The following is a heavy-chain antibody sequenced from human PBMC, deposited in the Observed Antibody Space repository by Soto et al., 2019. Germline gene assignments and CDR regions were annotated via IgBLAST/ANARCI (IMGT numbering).Heavy chain of an antibody. V-gene: IGHV4-61*01. D-gene: IGHD3-3*02. J-gene: IGHJ6*02. Sequence: SETLSLTCTVSGGSVSSGSYYWSWIRQPPGKGLEWIGYIYYSGSTNYNPSLKSRVTISVDTSKNQFSLKLSSVTAADTAVYYCARAPRIFRVVIKYYYYYGMDVWGQGTTVTVSS. CDR2: IYYSGST. CDR1: GGSVSSGSYY. CDR3: ARAPRIFRVVIKYYYYYGMDV.